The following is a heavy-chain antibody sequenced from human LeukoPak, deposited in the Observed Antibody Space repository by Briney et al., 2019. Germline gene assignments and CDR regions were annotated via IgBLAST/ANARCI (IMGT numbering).Heavy chain of an antibody. D-gene: IGHD2-21*01. J-gene: IGHJ4*02. CDR2: ISGSGGST. V-gene: IGHV3-23*01. Sequence: GGSLRLSCAASGFAFSIYSLNWVRQAPGKGLEWVSAISGSGGSTYYADSVKGRFTISRDNSKNTLYLQMNSLRAEDTAVYYCAGPRGTTYCGGACYSELGYWGQGTLVTVSS. CDR1: GFAFSIYS. CDR3: AGPRGTTYCGGACYSELGY.